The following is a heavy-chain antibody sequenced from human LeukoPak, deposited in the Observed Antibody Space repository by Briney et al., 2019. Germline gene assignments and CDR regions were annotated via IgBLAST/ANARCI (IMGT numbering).Heavy chain of an antibody. CDR1: GFTFSSFA. J-gene: IGHJ4*02. D-gene: IGHD2-8*02. CDR2: FDGNGPNT. Sequence: GGSLRLSCAASGFTFSSFAMTWVRQAPGKGLEWVSGFDGNGPNTYYAGSVKGRWTISRDNSRNTLYLEMNSLRPEDTAIYYRAKPRTTGLGWAQFDYWGQGSLVTVSS. CDR3: AKPRTTGLGWAQFDY. V-gene: IGHV3-23*01.